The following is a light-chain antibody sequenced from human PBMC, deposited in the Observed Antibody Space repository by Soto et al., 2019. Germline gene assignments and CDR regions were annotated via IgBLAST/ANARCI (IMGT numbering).Light chain of an antibody. V-gene: IGKV3-20*01. CDR2: GAS. CDR1: QSVSSSY. Sequence: EIVMTQSPATLSVSPGERATLSCRASQSVSSSYLAWYQQKPGQAPRLLIYGASSRATDIPDRFSGSGSGTDFTLTISRLEPEDFVVYYCQQYGSSFPTFGQGTKGDIK. J-gene: IGKJ1*01. CDR3: QQYGSSFPT.